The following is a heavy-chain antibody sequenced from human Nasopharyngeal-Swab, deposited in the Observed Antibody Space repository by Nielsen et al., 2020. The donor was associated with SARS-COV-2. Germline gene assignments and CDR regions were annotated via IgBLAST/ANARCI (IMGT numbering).Heavy chain of an antibody. J-gene: IGHJ5*02. V-gene: IGHV3-33*01. CDR1: GFTFSSYG. CDR2: IWYDGSNK. CDR3: AREGDLCSGGSCYWFYWFDP. Sequence: GGSLRLSCAASGFTFSSYGMHWVRQAPGKGLEWVAVIWYDGSNKYYADSVKGRFTISRDNSKNTLYLQMNSLRAEDTAVYYCAREGDLCSGGSCYWFYWFDPWGQGTLVTVSS. D-gene: IGHD2-15*01.